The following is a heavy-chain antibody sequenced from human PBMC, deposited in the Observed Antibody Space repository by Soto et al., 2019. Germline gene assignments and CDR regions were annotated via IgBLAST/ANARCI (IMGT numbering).Heavy chain of an antibody. V-gene: IGHV3-11*04. D-gene: IGHD6-13*01. CDR3: AKGVYSTDYYGMDV. CDR1: GFPFTDYY. J-gene: IGHJ6*02. CDR2: ISSSGSTI. Sequence: PWGSLRLSCAASGFPFTDYYMSWIRQAPGKGLEWVSYISSSGSTIYYADSVKGRFTISRDNSRDTLYVQMNSLRDDDTAVYYCAKGVYSTDYYGMDVWGQGTTVTVSS.